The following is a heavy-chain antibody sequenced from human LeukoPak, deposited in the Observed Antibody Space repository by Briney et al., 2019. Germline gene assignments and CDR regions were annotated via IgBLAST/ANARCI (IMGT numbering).Heavy chain of an antibody. V-gene: IGHV4-59*01. D-gene: IGHD6-19*01. CDR2: FYYSGST. J-gene: IGHJ4*02. Sequence: SETLSLTCTVSGGSISSYYWSWIRQPPGKGLEWIGYFYYSGSTNYNPSLKSRVTISVDTSKNQFSLKLSSVTAADTAVYYCARGSSSGWSLFDYWGQGTLVTVSS. CDR1: GGSISSYY. CDR3: ARGSSSGWSLFDY.